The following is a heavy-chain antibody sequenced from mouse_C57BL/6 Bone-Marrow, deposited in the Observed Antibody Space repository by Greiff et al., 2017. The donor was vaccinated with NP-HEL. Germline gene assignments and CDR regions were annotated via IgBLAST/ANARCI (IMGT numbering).Heavy chain of an antibody. V-gene: IGHV5-4*01. Sequence: EVQRVESGGGLVKPGGSLKLSCAASGFTFSSYAMSWVRQTPEKRLEWVATISDGGSYTYYPDNVKGRFTISRDNAKNNLYLQMSHLKSEDTAMYYCARGGSSPWFAYWGQGTLVTVSA. CDR2: ISDGGSYT. CDR1: GFTFSSYA. J-gene: IGHJ3*01. CDR3: ARGGSSPWFAY. D-gene: IGHD1-1*01.